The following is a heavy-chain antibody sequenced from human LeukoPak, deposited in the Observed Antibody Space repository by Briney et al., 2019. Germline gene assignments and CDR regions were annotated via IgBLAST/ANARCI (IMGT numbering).Heavy chain of an antibody. CDR2: ISGSGEST. CDR1: GFTFDDYA. D-gene: IGHD2-15*01. Sequence: GGSLRLSCAASGFTFDDYAMHWVRQAPGKGLEWVSSISGSGESTFYADSVKGRFTIARDNSKNTLYLQMDNLRAEDTAVYYCAKGWTPRWYHFDYWGQGTLVTVSS. CDR3: AKGWTPRWYHFDY. V-gene: IGHV3-23*01. J-gene: IGHJ4*02.